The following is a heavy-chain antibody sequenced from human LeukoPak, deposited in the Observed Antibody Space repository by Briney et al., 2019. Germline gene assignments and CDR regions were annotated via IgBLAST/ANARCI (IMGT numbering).Heavy chain of an antibody. CDR1: GGTFSSYA. D-gene: IGHD5-18*01. Sequence: GASVKVSCKASGGTFSSYAISWVRQAPGQGLEWMGGIIPIFGTANYAQKFQGRVTITADESTSTAYMELNSLRAEDTAVYYCARGGGIQLWLHGRLTVWGQGTLVTVSS. CDR3: ARGGGIQLWLHGRLTV. V-gene: IGHV1-69*13. J-gene: IGHJ4*02. CDR2: IIPIFGTA.